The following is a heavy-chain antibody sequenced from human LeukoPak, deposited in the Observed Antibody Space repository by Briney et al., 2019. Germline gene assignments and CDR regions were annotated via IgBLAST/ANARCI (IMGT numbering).Heavy chain of an antibody. CDR1: GYTFTSYA. Sequence: GDSVKVSCKASGYTFTSYAISWVRQAPGQGLEWMGIIYPSGGSTRYAPKFQGRVTMTSDMSTSTVYMELSSLRSEDTAVYYCGRATPRDGDAFDSWGQGTLVTVSS. CDR3: GRATPRDGDAFDS. J-gene: IGHJ3*02. D-gene: IGHD1-14*01. CDR2: IYPSGGST. V-gene: IGHV1-46*01.